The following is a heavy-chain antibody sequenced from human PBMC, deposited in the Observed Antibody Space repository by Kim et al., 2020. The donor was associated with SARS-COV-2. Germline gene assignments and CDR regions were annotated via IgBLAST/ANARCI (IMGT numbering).Heavy chain of an antibody. CDR1: GFTFSDHY. V-gene: IGHV3-72*01. J-gene: IGHJ6*02. CDR3: AMGDYYGMDV. CDR2: TRNKANSYTT. Sequence: GGSLRLSCAASGFTFSDHYMDWVRQAPGKGLEWVGRTRNKANSYTTEYAASVKGRFTISRDDSKNSLYLQMNSLKTEDTAVYYCAMGDYYGMDVWGQGTTVTVSS.